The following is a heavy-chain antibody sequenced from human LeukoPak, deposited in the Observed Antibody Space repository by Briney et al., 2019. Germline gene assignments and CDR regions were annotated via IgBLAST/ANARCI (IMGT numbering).Heavy chain of an antibody. CDR1: GASLSTSPYY. V-gene: IGHV4-61*01. J-gene: IGHJ4*02. CDR2: IHYNGNT. CDR3: ARGVDSGYPDY. D-gene: IGHD3-22*01. Sequence: PSETLSLTCSVSGASLSTSPYYWGWIRQPPGKGLEWIAYIHYNGNTKSNPSLKSRVTISLDTSKNQFSLKLTSLTAADTAVYYCARGVDSGYPDYWGQGTLVTVSS.